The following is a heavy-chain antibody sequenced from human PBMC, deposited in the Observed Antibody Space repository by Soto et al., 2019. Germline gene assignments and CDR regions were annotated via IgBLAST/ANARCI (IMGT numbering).Heavy chain of an antibody. CDR2: IYPGDSDT. D-gene: IGHD6-19*01. CDR3: ARQDGSALYYFDY. CDR1: GYTFTSYW. Sequence: GESLQISCKGSGYTFTSYWIAWVRQMPGKGLEWMGIIYPGDSDTRYSPSFQGQVSISADKSISTAYLQWSSLKASDTAMYYCARQDGSALYYFDYWGQGTLVTVSS. V-gene: IGHV5-51*01. J-gene: IGHJ4*02.